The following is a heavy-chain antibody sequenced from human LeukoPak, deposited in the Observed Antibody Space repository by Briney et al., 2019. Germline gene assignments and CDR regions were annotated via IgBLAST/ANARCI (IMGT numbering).Heavy chain of an antibody. CDR1: GYTFTSYG. CDR2: ISAYNGNT. D-gene: IGHD4-23*01. Sequence: ASVKVSCKASGYTFTSYGISWVRQAPGQGLEWMGWISAYNGNTNYAQKLQGRVTMTTDTSTSTAYMELRSLRSDDTAVYYCARGASVVTPGGWFDPWGQGTLVTVSS. CDR3: ARGASVVTPGGWFDP. J-gene: IGHJ5*02. V-gene: IGHV1-18*01.